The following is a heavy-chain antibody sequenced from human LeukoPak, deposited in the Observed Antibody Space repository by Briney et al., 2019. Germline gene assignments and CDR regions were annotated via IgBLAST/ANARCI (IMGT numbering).Heavy chain of an antibody. CDR1: GYSFTSYW. J-gene: IGHJ4*02. D-gene: IGHD3-16*01. Sequence: GESLKISCKGPGYSFTSYWIGWVRQMPGKGLEWMGIIYPGDSDTRYSPPFQGQVTISADKSISTAYLQWSSLKASDTAMYYCASEERRGMITFGGALYWGQGTLVTVSS. CDR3: ASEERRGMITFGGALY. V-gene: IGHV5-51*01. CDR2: IYPGDSDT.